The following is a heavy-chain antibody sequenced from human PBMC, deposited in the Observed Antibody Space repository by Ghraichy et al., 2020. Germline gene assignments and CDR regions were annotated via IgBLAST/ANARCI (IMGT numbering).Heavy chain of an antibody. CDR1: GLTVSGTY. CDR2: IFSGGST. V-gene: IGHV3-66*01. Sequence: GESLRLSCAVSGLTVSGTYLSWVRQAPGKGLEWVAVIFSGGSTYYADSVKGRFTISRDIFENTLYLQMNSLRAEDTAVYYCARDALDHWGQGTPVNVSS. J-gene: IGHJ4*02. CDR3: ARDALDH.